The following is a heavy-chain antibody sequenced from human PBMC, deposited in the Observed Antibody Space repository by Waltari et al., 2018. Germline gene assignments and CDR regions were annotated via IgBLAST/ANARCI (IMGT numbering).Heavy chain of an antibody. CDR2: IWFYGTDK. D-gene: IGHD3-10*01. Sequence: VPGVGAAGAVGQPGGARSLSGASSRITFSALGMHWVRQAPGKGLEWGALIWFYGTDKFYADSVRGRFPISRDNSKRTLHLDMNNLKVDDTAMYYCAEDAFGNTYLDLWGQGTLVTVSS. J-gene: IGHJ4*02. CDR1: RITFSALG. CDR3: AEDAFGNTYLDL. V-gene: IGHV3-30*02.